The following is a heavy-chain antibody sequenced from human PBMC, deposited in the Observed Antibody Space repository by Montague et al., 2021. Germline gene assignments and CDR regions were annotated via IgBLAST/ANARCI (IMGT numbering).Heavy chain of an antibody. CDR3: AREWSAFDF. CDR1: GDSMITYT. D-gene: IGHD1-26*01. J-gene: IGHJ3*01. V-gene: IGHV4-59*01. Sequence: SETLSLTCTVSGDSMITYTWNWIRQPPGKGLEWIGYIYSSGNTNYNTSLKSRVTISVDTSRTKFSLEVRSVSAADTAKYYCAREWSAFDFWGQGIMVTVSS. CDR2: IYSSGNT.